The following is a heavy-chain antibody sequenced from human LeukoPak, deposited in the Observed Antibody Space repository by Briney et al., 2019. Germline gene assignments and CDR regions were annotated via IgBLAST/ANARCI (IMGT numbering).Heavy chain of an antibody. D-gene: IGHD2-2*01. V-gene: IGHV4-4*08. CDR2: IHTSGST. Sequence: SETLSLTCTVSGGSISSNFWSWIRQPPGKGLEWIGNIHTSGSTNYNPSLKSRVTLSIDTSTNQFSLKLSSVTAADTAVYYCARGDCSSTSCYLRFDYWGQGTLVTVSS. J-gene: IGHJ4*02. CDR1: GGSISSNF. CDR3: ARGDCSSTSCYLRFDY.